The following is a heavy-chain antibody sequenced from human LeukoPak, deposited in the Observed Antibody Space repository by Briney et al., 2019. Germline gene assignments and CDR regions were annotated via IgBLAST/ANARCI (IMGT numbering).Heavy chain of an antibody. J-gene: IGHJ4*02. Sequence: PSETLSLTCTVSGGSISSYYWSRIRQPPGKGLEWIGYIYYSGSTNYNPSLKSRVTISVDTSKNQFSLKLSTVTAAETAVYYRARDGSGFGEVDYWGQGTLVTVSS. V-gene: IGHV4-59*01. D-gene: IGHD3-10*01. CDR1: GGSISSYY. CDR2: IYYSGST. CDR3: ARDGSGFGEVDY.